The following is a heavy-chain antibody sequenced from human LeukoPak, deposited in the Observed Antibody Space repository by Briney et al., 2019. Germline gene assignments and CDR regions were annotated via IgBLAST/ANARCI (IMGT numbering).Heavy chain of an antibody. CDR1: GYTFTSYG. Sequence: ASVKVSCKASGYTFTSYGASWVRQAPGQGLEWMGWISAYNGNTNYAQKLQGRVTMTTDTSTSTAYMALRSLRSDDTAVYYCARTRPSIVATIDASDIWGQGTMVTVSS. D-gene: IGHD5-12*01. CDR3: ARTRPSIVATIDASDI. V-gene: IGHV1-18*01. CDR2: ISAYNGNT. J-gene: IGHJ3*02.